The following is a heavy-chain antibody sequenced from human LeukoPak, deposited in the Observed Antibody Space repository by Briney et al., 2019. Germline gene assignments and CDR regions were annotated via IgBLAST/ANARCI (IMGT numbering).Heavy chain of an antibody. CDR2: TIPIFGIA. CDR1: GGTFSSYA. CDR3: ARSAQYSSYYYGMDV. Sequence: SVKVSCKASGGTFSSYAISGVRQAPGQGLEWMGGTIPIFGIANYAQKFQGRVTITADKSTSTAYMELSSLRSEDTAVYYCARSAQYSSYYYGMDVWGQGTTVTVSS. D-gene: IGHD5-18*01. J-gene: IGHJ6*02. V-gene: IGHV1-69*10.